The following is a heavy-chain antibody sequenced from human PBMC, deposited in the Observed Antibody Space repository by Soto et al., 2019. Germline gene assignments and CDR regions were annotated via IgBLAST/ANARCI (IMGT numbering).Heavy chain of an antibody. CDR3: ARGGRPLKGFDP. V-gene: IGHV4-34*01. Sequence: LVIMSLTRVFTGRSFSDSGGIWIRQPPGKGLEWIGEINQSGDTNYSPSLKSPVTISIDTSKNEFSLRLTSVTAADTAVYYCARGGRPLKGFDPGGQGSL. J-gene: IGHJ5*02. D-gene: IGHD6-6*01. CDR2: INQSGDT. CDR1: GRSFSDSG.